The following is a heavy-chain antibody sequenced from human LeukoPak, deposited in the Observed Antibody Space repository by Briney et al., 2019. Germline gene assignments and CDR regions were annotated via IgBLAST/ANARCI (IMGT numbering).Heavy chain of an antibody. CDR2: INPSGGST. Sequence: ASVKVSCKASGYTFTSYYMHWVRQAPGQGLEWMGIINPSGGSTSYAQKFQGRVTMTRDTSTSTVYIELSSLRSEDTAVYYCARECGSGSSCRSFDYWGQGTLVTVSS. CDR3: ARECGSGSSCRSFDY. J-gene: IGHJ4*02. V-gene: IGHV1-46*01. CDR1: GYTFTSYY. D-gene: IGHD3-10*01.